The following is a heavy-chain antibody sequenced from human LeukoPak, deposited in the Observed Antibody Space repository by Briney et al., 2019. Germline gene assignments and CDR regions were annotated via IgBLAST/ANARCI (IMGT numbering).Heavy chain of an antibody. CDR2: INTNSGVT. J-gene: IGHJ5*02. CDR1: GYTFTGYY. CDR3: ARDGNYCSSTGCYVNWFDP. D-gene: IGHD2-2*01. V-gene: IGHV1-2*02. Sequence: ASVKVSCKASGYTFTGYYMHWVRPAPGQGLQWMGWINTNSGVTQYAQMFQGRVTVSRDTSINVVYMELSSLRSDDTAVHYCARDGNYCSSTGCYVNWFDPWGQGTLVTVSS.